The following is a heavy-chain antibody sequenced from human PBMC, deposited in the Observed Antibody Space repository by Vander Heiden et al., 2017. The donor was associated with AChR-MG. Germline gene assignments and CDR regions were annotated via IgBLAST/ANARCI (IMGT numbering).Heavy chain of an antibody. J-gene: IGHJ4*02. CDR2: IYYSGST. Sequence: QLQLQESGPGLVKPSETLSLTCTVPGGSISSSSYYWGWIRQPPGKGLEWIGSIYYSGSTYYNPSLKSRVTISVDTSKNQFSLKLSSVTAADTAVYYCSSYYYDSSGYWSDYWGQGTLVTVSS. CDR1: GGSISSSSYY. D-gene: IGHD3-22*01. V-gene: IGHV4-39*01. CDR3: SSYYYDSSGYWSDY.